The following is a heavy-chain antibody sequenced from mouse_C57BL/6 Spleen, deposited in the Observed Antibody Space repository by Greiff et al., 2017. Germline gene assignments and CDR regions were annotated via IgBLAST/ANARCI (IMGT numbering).Heavy chain of an antibody. J-gene: IGHJ2*01. CDR1: GYTFTSYW. D-gene: IGHD2-1*01. CDR2: IDPSDSYT. Sequence: VQLQQSGAELVMPGASVKLSCKASGYTFTSYWMHWVKQRPGQGLEWIGEIDPSDSYTNYNQKFKGKSTLTVDKSSSTAYMQLSSLTSEDSAVYYCARYGKDFDYWGQGTTLTVSS. CDR3: ARYGKDFDY. V-gene: IGHV1-69*01.